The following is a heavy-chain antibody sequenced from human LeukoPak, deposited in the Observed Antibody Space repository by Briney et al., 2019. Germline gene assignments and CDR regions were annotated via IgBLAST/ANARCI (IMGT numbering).Heavy chain of an antibody. CDR2: IIPIFGTA. J-gene: IGHJ4*02. D-gene: IGHD3-3*01. V-gene: IGHV1-69*01. Sequence: SVKVSCKASGGTFSSYAISWVRQAPAQGLEWMGGIIPIFGTANYAQKFQGRVTITADESTSTAYMELSSLRSEDAAVYYCAKAFWRGYYTLDYWGQGTLVTVSS. CDR3: AKAFWRGYYTLDY. CDR1: GGTFSSYA.